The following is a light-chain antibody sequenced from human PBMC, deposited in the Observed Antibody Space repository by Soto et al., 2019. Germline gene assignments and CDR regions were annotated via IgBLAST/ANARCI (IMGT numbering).Light chain of an antibody. CDR1: QSVSSSS. V-gene: IGKV3D-20*02. CDR2: DAS. CDR3: QQRSNWPRT. J-gene: IGKJ1*01. Sequence: EIVLTQSPGTLSLSPGERATLSCRASQSVSSSSLAWYQQKPGQAPRLLIQDASNRATGIPPRFSGSGSGTDFTLTISSLEPQDSAVYYCQQRSNWPRTFGQGTKVDI.